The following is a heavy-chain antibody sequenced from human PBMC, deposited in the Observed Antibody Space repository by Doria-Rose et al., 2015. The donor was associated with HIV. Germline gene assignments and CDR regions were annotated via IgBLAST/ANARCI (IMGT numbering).Heavy chain of an antibody. V-gene: IGHV1-46*01. CDR3: ARDWRYSSSPKGIDY. CDR2: INPSGGST. CDR1: GYTFTSYY. D-gene: IGHD6-13*01. Sequence: SGAEVKKSGASVKVSCKASGYTFTSYYIHWVRRAPGQGLEWMGIINPSGGSTNYAHKFQGRVTMTRDTSTSTVYMELSSLRSEDTAAYYCARDWRYSSSPKGIDYWGQGTLVTVSS. J-gene: IGHJ4*02.